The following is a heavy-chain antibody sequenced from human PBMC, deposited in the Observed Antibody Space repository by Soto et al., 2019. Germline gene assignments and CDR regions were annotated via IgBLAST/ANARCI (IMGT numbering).Heavy chain of an antibody. CDR1: GGNFSSSA. D-gene: IGHD3-22*01. J-gene: IGHJ4*02. CDR3: ARDGTLYDSSGYYYLY. Sequence: QVQLVQSGAEVKKPGSSVKVSCKASGGNFSSSAISWVRQAPGQGLAWMGGIIPIFGTANYAQKFQGRVTITADESTRTAYREPSSLRSEDTAVYYCARDGTLYDSSGYYYLYWGQGTLVTVSS. V-gene: IGHV1-69*01. CDR2: IIPIFGTA.